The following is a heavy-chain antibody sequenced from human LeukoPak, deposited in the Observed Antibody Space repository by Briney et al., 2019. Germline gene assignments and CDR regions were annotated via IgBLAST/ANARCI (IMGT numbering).Heavy chain of an antibody. CDR1: GFTFSSYE. CDR3: ARATARGYDFWSGYQTYFDY. CDR2: ISSSGSTM. V-gene: IGHV3-48*03. D-gene: IGHD3-3*01. Sequence: SGGSLRLSCAASGFTFSSYEMNWVCQAPGKGLEWVSYISSSGSTMYYADSVKGRFTISRDNAKNSLYLQMNSLRAEDTAVYYCARATARGYDFWSGYQTYFDYWGQGTLVTVSS. J-gene: IGHJ4*02.